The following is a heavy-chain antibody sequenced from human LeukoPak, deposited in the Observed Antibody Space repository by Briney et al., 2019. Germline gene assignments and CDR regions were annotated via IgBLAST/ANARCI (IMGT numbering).Heavy chain of an antibody. V-gene: IGHV7-4-1*02. D-gene: IGHD3-10*01. CDR3: ARGSGLWFGESHDY. CDR2: INTNTGNP. Sequence: ASVTVSCKASGYTFTSYAMNWVRQAPGQGLEWMGWINTNTGNPTHAQGFTGRFVFSLDTSVSTAYLQISSLKAEDTAVYYCARGSGLWFGESHDYWGQGTLDTVSS. CDR1: GYTFTSYA. J-gene: IGHJ4*02.